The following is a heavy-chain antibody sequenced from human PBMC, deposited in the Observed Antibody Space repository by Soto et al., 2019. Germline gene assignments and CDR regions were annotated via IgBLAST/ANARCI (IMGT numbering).Heavy chain of an antibody. CDR2: ISNSGSAI. J-gene: IGHJ4*02. D-gene: IGHD3-3*01. CDR1: GFTFSSYS. Sequence: GGSLRLSCAASGFTFSSYSMNWVRQAPGKGLEWVSYISNSGSAIYYADSVKGRFTISRDNAKNSLYVQMNSLRDEDTAIYYCARSRSGYYPSFDYWGQGTLVTVPS. V-gene: IGHV3-48*02. CDR3: ARSRSGYYPSFDY.